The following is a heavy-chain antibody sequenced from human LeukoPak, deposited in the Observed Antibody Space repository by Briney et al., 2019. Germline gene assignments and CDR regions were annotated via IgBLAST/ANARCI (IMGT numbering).Heavy chain of an antibody. V-gene: IGHV1-69*01. Sequence: SVKVSCKASGGTFSSYAISWVRQAPGQGLEWMGGIIPIFGTANYVQKFQGRVTITADESTSTAYMELSSLRSEDTAVYYCARSSRSYYCGMDVWGEGSTVTVSA. CDR1: GGTFSSYA. CDR3: ARSSRSYYCGMDV. CDR2: IIPIFGTA. D-gene: IGHD6-6*01. J-gene: IGHJ6*01.